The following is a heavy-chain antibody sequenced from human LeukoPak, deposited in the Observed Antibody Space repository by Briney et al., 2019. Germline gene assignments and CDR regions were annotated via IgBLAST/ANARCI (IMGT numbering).Heavy chain of an antibody. CDR1: GFTFSSYN. J-gene: IGHJ4*02. CDR3: ASCGSTSCH. V-gene: IGHV3-48*04. D-gene: IGHD2-2*01. CDR2: ISSDSSTT. Sequence: GGSLRLSCAASGFTFSSYNMSWVRQAPGKGLEWVSYISSDSSTTYYADSVKGRFTISRDNAKKSLYLQMNSLRVEDTAVYYCASCGSTSCHWGQGILVTVSS.